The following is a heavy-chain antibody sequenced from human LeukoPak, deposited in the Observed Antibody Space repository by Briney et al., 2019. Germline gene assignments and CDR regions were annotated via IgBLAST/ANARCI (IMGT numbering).Heavy chain of an antibody. CDR2: IYYSGST. J-gene: IGHJ4*02. V-gene: IGHV4-59*08. Sequence: ASETLSLTCAVYGGSFSGYYWSWIRQPPGKGLEWIGYIYYSGSTNYNPSLKNRVTISVDTSKNQFSLKLSSVTAADTAVYYCARNPHTYYYGSGSYYNPLFDYWGQGTLVTVSS. CDR3: ARNPHTYYYGSGSYYNPLFDY. CDR1: GGSFSGYY. D-gene: IGHD3-10*01.